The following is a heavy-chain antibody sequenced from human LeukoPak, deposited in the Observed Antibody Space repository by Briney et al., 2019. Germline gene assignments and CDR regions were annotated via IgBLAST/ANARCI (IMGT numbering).Heavy chain of an antibody. D-gene: IGHD3-3*01. V-gene: IGHV3-23*01. CDR2: ISGSGGST. CDR3: ARGAYDFWSGYKGTDYYYYYMDV. CDR1: GFTFSSYA. Sequence: GGSLRLSCAASGFTFSSYAMSWVRQAPGKGLEWVSAISGSGGSTYYAGSVKGRFTISRDNSKNTLYLQMNSLRAEDTAVYYCARGAYDFWSGYKGTDYYYYYMDVWGKGTTVTVSS. J-gene: IGHJ6*03.